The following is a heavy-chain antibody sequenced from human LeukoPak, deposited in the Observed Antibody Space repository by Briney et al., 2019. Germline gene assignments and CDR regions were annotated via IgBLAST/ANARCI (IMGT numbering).Heavy chain of an antibody. CDR3: ARGSYTATFYYFDY. V-gene: IGHV3-20*04. Sequence: GGSLRLSCAASGFTFSNYGMHWVRQAPGKGLEWVSGINWNGGSTGYADSVKGRFTISRDNAKNSLYLQMNSLRAEDTAVYYCARGSYTATFYYFDYWGQGTLVTVSS. CDR2: INWNGGST. D-gene: IGHD5-18*01. CDR1: GFTFSNYG. J-gene: IGHJ4*02.